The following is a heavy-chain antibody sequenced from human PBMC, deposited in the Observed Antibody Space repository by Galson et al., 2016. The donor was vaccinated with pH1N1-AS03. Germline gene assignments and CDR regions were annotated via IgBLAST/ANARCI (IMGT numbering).Heavy chain of an antibody. V-gene: IGHV3-48*03. CDR2: ISTRGSTI. D-gene: IGHD3-3*01. Sequence: SLRLSCAASGFTFTSYEMNWVRQAPGKGLEWVSYISTRGSTIYYTESVKGRFTVSRDNAKNSLYLQMNSLTAEDTAVYYCAREGVTIFGVVISEDAFDIWGHGTMVTVSS. CDR1: GFTFTSYE. J-gene: IGHJ3*02. CDR3: AREGVTIFGVVISEDAFDI.